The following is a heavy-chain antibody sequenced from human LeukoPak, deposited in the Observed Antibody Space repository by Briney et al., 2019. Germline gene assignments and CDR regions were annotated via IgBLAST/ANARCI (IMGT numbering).Heavy chain of an antibody. Sequence: SETLSLTCTVSGGSISSYYWSWIRQPAGEGLEWIGRPHTSGSTHYNPSLKSRVTMSVDTSKNQFSLKMSSVTAADTAVYYCARMTSSGWYAAGYYFDYWGQGTLVTVSS. V-gene: IGHV4-4*07. D-gene: IGHD6-19*01. CDR1: GGSISSYY. J-gene: IGHJ4*02. CDR2: PHTSGST. CDR3: ARMTSSGWYAAGYYFDY.